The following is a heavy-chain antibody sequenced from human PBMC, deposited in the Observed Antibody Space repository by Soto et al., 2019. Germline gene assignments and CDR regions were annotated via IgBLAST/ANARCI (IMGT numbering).Heavy chain of an antibody. D-gene: IGHD2-8*01. V-gene: IGHV5-51*01. J-gene: IGHJ6*02. CDR1: GERFTSTW. Sequence: GESLKISCKFSGERFTSTWIGWVRQMPGKGLEWMGMIYPGDSDTIYSPSFQGQVTFSVDKSTSTAYLQWSSLKASDTAMYYCARQGSNGAYYYYGMDVWGQGTTVTVSS. CDR3: ARQGSNGAYYYYGMDV. CDR2: IYPGDSDT.